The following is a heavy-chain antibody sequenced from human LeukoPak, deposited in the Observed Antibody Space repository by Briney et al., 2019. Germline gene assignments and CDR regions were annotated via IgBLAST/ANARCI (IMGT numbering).Heavy chain of an antibody. CDR1: GFTFSTYW. D-gene: IGHD2-21*01. Sequence: PGGSLRLSCAASGFTFSTYWMHWVRQAPGKGLVWVSRINSDGSSTNYADSVKGRFTISRDNAKNTLYLQMNSLRAEDTAVYYCARELFTWSNFYFDYWGQGTLVTVSS. J-gene: IGHJ4*02. CDR2: INSDGSST. CDR3: ARELFTWSNFYFDY. V-gene: IGHV3-74*01.